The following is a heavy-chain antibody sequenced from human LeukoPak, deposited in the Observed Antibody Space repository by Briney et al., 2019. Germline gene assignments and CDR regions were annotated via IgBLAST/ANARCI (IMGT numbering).Heavy chain of an antibody. V-gene: IGHV1-18*01. CDR3: ARDLSAAASGSETGFDP. D-gene: IGHD6-25*01. Sequence: ASVKVSCKASGYTFTSYSINWVRQAPGQGLEWMAWISAYNGNTNYAQKFHGRVTLTRDTSTSTAYMELRSLRSDDTAVYYCARDLSAAASGSETGFDPWGQGTLVTVSS. CDR2: ISAYNGNT. J-gene: IGHJ5*02. CDR1: GYTFTSYS.